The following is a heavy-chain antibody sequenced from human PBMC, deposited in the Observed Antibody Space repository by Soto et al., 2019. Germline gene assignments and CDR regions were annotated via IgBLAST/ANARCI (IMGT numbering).Heavy chain of an antibody. D-gene: IGHD3-3*01. CDR3: ARVGYYDFWSGSSDIGP. J-gene: IGHJ5*02. CDR1: GGSFSGYY. Sequence: TSETLSLTCAVYGGSFSGYYWSWIRQPPGKGLEWIGEINHSGSTNYNPSLKSRVTISVDTSKNQFSLKLSSVTAADTAVYYCARVGYYDFWSGSSDIGPWGQGTLVPVSS. CDR2: INHSGST. V-gene: IGHV4-34*01.